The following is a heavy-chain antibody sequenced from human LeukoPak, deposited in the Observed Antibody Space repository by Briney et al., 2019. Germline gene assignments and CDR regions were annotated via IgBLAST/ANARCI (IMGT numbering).Heavy chain of an antibody. V-gene: IGHV1-8*01. CDR3: GRCTGGDCGGAFDI. D-gene: IGHD2-21*01. Sequence: ASVEVSCKTSGNTFTNYDINWLRQAPGQGLEWMGWMNPNTGNADSAQKFQGGVTMNRNISISTAYMELSSLRLEDAAVYYCGRCTGGDCGGAFDIWGQGTMVTVSS. J-gene: IGHJ3*02. CDR1: GNTFTNYD. CDR2: MNPNTGNA.